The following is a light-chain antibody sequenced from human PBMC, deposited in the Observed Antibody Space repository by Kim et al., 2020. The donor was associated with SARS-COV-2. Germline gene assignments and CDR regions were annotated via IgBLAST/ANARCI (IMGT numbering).Light chain of an antibody. V-gene: IGKV1-17*03. Sequence: SASVGDRVTITCRASHDINRFLAWFQQKPGKVPKRLIYHASTLQSGVPSRFSGSGSGTEFSLTISSLQPEDFATYYCLQHKSYPYSFGQGTKLEI. CDR2: HAS. CDR3: LQHKSYPYS. J-gene: IGKJ2*03. CDR1: HDINRF.